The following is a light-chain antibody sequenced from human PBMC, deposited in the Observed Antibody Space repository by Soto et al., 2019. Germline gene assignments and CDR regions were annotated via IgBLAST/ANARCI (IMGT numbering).Light chain of an antibody. J-gene: IGKJ1*01. CDR1: QSVIGTH. V-gene: IGKV3D-20*01. Sequence: EVVLTQSPATLSLSPGERATLSCGASQSVIGTHFAWYQQKPGLAPRLLIYDVSTRATGIPDRFSGGGSGTDFTLTIGRVEPEDFAVYYCQQYGIFPWTFGQGTKVELK. CDR2: DVS. CDR3: QQYGIFPWT.